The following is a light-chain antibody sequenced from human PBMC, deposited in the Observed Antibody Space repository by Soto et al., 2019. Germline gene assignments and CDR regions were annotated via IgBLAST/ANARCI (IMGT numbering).Light chain of an antibody. CDR1: QSISSN. CDR3: QQYNNWPPRYT. V-gene: IGKV3-15*01. CDR2: DAS. J-gene: IGKJ2*01. Sequence: EIVMTQSPATLSVSPGERATLSCRASQSISSNLAWYQHKPGQAPRLLIYDASTRATGIPARFSGSGSGTESTLTISSLQSEDFAVYYCQQYNNWPPRYTFGQGTKLEIK.